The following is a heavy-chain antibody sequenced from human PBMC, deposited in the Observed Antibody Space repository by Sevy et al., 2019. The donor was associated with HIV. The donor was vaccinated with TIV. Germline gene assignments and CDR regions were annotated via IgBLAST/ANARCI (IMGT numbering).Heavy chain of an antibody. D-gene: IGHD2-2*01. Sequence: GGSLRPSCAVSGFTFSGSAMHWVRQTSGKGLEWVGRIRSKANTYATAYAATVKGRFTISRDDSKNTAYLQMNSLKTEDTAVYYCTTSGSADTVVVTGFDSWGQGTLVTVSS. V-gene: IGHV3-73*01. CDR3: TTSGSADTVVVTGFDS. J-gene: IGHJ5*01. CDR2: IRSKANTYAT. CDR1: GFTFSGSA.